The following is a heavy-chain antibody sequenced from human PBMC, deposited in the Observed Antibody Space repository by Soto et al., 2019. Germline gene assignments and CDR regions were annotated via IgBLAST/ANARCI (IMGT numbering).Heavy chain of an antibody. CDR1: RYTFSAYT. D-gene: IGHD3-3*02. J-gene: IGHJ3*02. V-gene: IGHV1-3*01. CDR2: INAGSGNT. CDR3: ARDTETLGPRANDALDI. Sequence: RASVKVSCKATRYTFSAYTMNWVRQAPGQSLEWMGWINAGSGNTKYSQNFQGRVSITRDTSASTVYMELTGLTSEDTAVYYCARDTETLGPRANDALDIWGQGTMVT.